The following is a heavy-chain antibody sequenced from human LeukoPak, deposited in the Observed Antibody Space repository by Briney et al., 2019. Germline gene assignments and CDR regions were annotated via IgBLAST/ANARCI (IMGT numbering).Heavy chain of an antibody. Sequence: GGSLRLSCAASGFTFSSYSMNWVRQAPGKGLEWISYSGSSNTIYYADSVKGRFTISRDNGKNTLYLQMNSLGAEDTAVYFCARRDYLDVWGEGTTVIVSS. CDR2: SGSSNTI. CDR1: GFTFSSYS. J-gene: IGHJ6*04. V-gene: IGHV3-48*01. CDR3: ARRDYLDV. D-gene: IGHD3-22*01.